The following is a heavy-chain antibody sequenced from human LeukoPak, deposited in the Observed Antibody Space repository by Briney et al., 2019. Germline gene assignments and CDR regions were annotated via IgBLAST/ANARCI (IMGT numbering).Heavy chain of an antibody. Sequence: GGSLRLSCAASGFTFSTYSMNWVRQAPGKGLEWVSSISSSSSYIYYADSVKGRFTISRDNAKNSLYLQINSLRAEDTAVYYCARSLGTSWCLGFDIWGQGTMVT. V-gene: IGHV3-21*01. D-gene: IGHD2-2*01. J-gene: IGHJ3*02. CDR3: ARSLGTSWCLGFDI. CDR2: ISSSSSYI. CDR1: GFTFSTYS.